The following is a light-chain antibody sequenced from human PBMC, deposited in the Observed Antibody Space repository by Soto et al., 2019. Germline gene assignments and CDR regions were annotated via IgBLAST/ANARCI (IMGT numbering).Light chain of an antibody. Sequence: QSALTQPASVSGSPGQSITISCTGTSSDVGGYNYVSWYQQHPGKAPKVMIYEVSNRPSGVSNRFSGSKSGNTASLTISGLQAEDEADYYCQSHDSSLSVLGVFGGGTKVTVL. CDR3: QSHDSSLSVLGV. CDR2: EVS. J-gene: IGLJ3*02. CDR1: SSDVGGYNY. V-gene: IGLV2-14*01.